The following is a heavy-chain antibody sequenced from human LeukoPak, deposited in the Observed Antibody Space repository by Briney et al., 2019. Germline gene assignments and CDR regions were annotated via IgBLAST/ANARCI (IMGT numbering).Heavy chain of an antibody. CDR2: INHSGST. CDR1: GFTFSSYA. J-gene: IGHJ4*02. Sequence: LRLSCAASGFTFSSYAMSWIRQPPGKGLEWIGEINHSGSTNYNPSLKSRVTISVDTSKNQFSLKLSSVTAADTAVYYCARGYSYGKDWGQGTLVTVSS. V-gene: IGHV4-34*01. D-gene: IGHD5-18*01. CDR3: ARGYSYGKD.